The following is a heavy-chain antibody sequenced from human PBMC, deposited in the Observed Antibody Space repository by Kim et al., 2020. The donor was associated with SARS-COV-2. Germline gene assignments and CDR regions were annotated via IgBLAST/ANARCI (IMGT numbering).Heavy chain of an antibody. CDR3: AREGQGYYDILTGLSIGAFDI. V-gene: IGHV4-4*07. CDR1: GGSISSYY. J-gene: IGHJ3*02. CDR2: IYTSGST. D-gene: IGHD3-9*01. Sequence: SETLSLTCTVSGGSISSYYWSWIRQPAGKGLEWIGRIYTSGSTNYNPALKRRVTMSVDTSKNQISLKLSSVTAADTAVYYCAREGQGYYDILTGLSIGAFDIWGQGKMVTVSS.